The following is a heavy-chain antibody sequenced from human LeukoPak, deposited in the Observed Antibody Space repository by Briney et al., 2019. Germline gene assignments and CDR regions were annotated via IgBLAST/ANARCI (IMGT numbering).Heavy chain of an antibody. V-gene: IGHV4-39*01. CDR3: ASFSWDYGDYPEVSTTGYMDV. CDR1: GGSISSSSYY. J-gene: IGHJ6*03. Sequence: SETLSLTCTVSGGSISSSSYYWGWIRQPPGKGLEWIGSIYYSGSTYYNPSLKSRVTISVDTSKNQFSLKLSSVTAADTAVYYCASFSWDYGDYPEVSTTGYMDVWGKGTTVTISS. D-gene: IGHD4-17*01. CDR2: IYYSGST.